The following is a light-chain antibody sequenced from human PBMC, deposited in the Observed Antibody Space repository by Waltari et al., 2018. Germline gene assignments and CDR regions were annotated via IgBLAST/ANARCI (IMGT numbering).Light chain of an antibody. J-gene: IGKJ1*01. Sequence: EIVLTQSPGTLSLSPGEAATLSCRASQSVSSSYLAWYQQKPGQAPRLLIYAASSRATGIPDRFSGSGSGTDFTLTISRLEPEDFAVYYCQHYGYSLWTFGQGTKVEIK. CDR2: AAS. CDR1: QSVSSSY. CDR3: QHYGYSLWT. V-gene: IGKV3-20*01.